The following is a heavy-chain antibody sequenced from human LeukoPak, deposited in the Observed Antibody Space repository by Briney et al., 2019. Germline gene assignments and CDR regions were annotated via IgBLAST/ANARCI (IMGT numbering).Heavy chain of an antibody. CDR3: ARDSYSSGWYGYYYGMDV. V-gene: IGHV4-4*07. J-gene: IGHJ6*02. D-gene: IGHD6-19*01. Sequence: PSGTLSLTCTVSGDSISSYYWSWIRQPAGKGLEWIGRIYTSGSTNYNPSLKSRVTMSVDTSKNQFSLKLSSVTAADTAVYYCARDSYSSGWYGYYYGMDVWGQGTTVTVSS. CDR1: GDSISSYY. CDR2: IYTSGST.